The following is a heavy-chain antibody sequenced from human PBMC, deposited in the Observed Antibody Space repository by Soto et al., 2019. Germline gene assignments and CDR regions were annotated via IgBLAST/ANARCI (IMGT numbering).Heavy chain of an antibody. Sequence: PGGSLRLSCAASGFNFSSYAMSWVRQAPGKGLEWVSAISGSGDSTYYADSVRGRFTISRDTSKDTLYLQMNSLRAEDTAIYYCAKPMYSYFWSGPGLFANCGQGMLVPGSS. CDR2: ISGSGDST. CDR1: GFNFSSYA. J-gene: IGHJ1*01. D-gene: IGHD3-3*01. CDR3: AKPMYSYFWSGPGLFAN. V-gene: IGHV3-23*01.